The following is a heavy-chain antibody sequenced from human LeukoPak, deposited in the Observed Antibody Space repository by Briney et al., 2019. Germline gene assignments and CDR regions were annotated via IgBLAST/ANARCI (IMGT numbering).Heavy chain of an antibody. V-gene: IGHV4-39*07. CDR2: IFYTGST. CDR1: GGSISSSNYY. Sequence: PSETLSLTCTVSGGSISSSNYYWGWIRQPPGKGLEWIGNIFYTGSTYYSPSLKSRVTISVDTSKNQFSLKLSSVTAADTAVYYCARDPKSSSSSSWFDTWGQGTLVTVSS. D-gene: IGHD6-13*01. CDR3: ARDPKSSSSSSWFDT. J-gene: IGHJ5*02.